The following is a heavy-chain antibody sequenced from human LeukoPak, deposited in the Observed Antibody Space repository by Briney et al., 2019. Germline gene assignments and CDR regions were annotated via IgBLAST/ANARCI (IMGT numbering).Heavy chain of an antibody. CDR2: IYYSRST. D-gene: IGHD4-17*01. J-gene: IGHJ4*02. Sequence: ASETLSLTCTVSGGSISSSSYYWGWIRQPPGKGLEWIGSIYYSRSTYYNPPLKSRVTISVDTSKNQFSLKLSSVTAADTAVYYCARVPTVTFFDYWGQGTLVTVSS. CDR3: ARVPTVTFFDY. CDR1: GGSISSSSYY. V-gene: IGHV4-39*01.